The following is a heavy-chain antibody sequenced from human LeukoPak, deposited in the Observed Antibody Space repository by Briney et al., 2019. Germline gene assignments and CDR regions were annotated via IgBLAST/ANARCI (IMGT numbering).Heavy chain of an antibody. V-gene: IGHV6-1*01. CDR3: ARGVGSSGWFTFDD. Sequence: SQTLSVTRAISGDSVSSNNAAWNWIRQSPSRGLEWLGRTYYRSKWYTDYEVSVKGRITINPDTSKNQFYLQVNSVTPEDTAVYYCARGVGSSGWFTFDDWGQGTLVTVSS. J-gene: IGHJ4*02. D-gene: IGHD6-19*01. CDR1: GDSVSSNNAA. CDR2: TYYRSKWYT.